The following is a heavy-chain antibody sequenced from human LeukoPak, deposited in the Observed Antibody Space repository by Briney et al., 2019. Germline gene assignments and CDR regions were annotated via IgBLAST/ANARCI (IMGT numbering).Heavy chain of an antibody. CDR3: ARGSHYYDSSGYSDAFDI. CDR1: GGSISSYY. J-gene: IGHJ3*02. D-gene: IGHD3-22*01. CDR2: IYHSGST. Sequence: SETLSLTCTVSGGSISSYYWSWIRQPPGKGLEWIGYIYHSGSTYYNPSLKSRVTISVDRSKNQFSLKLSSVTAADTAVYYCARGSHYYDSSGYSDAFDIWGQGTMVTVSS. V-gene: IGHV4-59*12.